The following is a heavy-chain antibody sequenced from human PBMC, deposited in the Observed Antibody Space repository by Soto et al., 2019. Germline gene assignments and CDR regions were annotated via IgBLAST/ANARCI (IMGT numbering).Heavy chain of an antibody. CDR1: TYSISSCFF. J-gene: IGHJ5*02. V-gene: IGHV4-38-2*02. Sequence: SETLSLTCSVSTYSISSCFFWGWIRQPPGKGLEWIGSIFHTGDTYYNPSLKSRITMSVDTSKNQFSLKLTSLTAADTAVYYCARDTNSLDPWGQGTLVTVSS. CDR2: IFHTGDT. CDR3: ARDTNSLDP.